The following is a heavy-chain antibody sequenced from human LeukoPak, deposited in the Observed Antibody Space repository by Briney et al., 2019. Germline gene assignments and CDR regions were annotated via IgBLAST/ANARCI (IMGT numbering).Heavy chain of an antibody. D-gene: IGHD3-22*01. V-gene: IGHV3-30*04. J-gene: IGHJ4*02. CDR1: GFTFSTYA. CDR2: ISNNGRNK. Sequence: GGSLRLSCAASGFTFSTYAIHWVRQAPGKGLEWVAFISNNGRNKDYADSVKGRFTISRDNSKNTLYLQVNSLRPDDTAVYYCTRDLTGHYSIDYWGQGALVTVSS. CDR3: TRDLTGHYSIDY.